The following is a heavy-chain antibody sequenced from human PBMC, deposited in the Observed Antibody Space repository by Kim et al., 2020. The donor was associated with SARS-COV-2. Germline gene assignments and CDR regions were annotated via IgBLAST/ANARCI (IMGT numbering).Heavy chain of an antibody. J-gene: IGHJ4*02. D-gene: IGHD2-15*01. CDR2: INPSDGGT. CDR3: ARERRPSRGRRWYLEY. V-gene: IGHV1-46*01. CDR1: GYSLTSYY. Sequence: ASVKVSCKASGYSLTSYYMNWVRQAPGQGLEWVGVINPSDGGTSYAQNFQGRSTMTRDTSTSTVYMELSSLRSEDTALYFCARERRPSRGRRWYLEYWGQ.